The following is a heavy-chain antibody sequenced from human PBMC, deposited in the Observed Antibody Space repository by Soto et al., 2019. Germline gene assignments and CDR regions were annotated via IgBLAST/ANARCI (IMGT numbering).Heavy chain of an antibody. CDR3: VHKNGYKEGPYYHYGIDV. V-gene: IGHV2-5*02. Sequence: QITLKESGPTLVKPTQTLTLTCTFSGISLSISGVGVGWIRQPPGKALEWLAFIYWDDDKRFSPSLKSRLTITKDTLRDQVVLKMTNMDPVDTATYYCVHKNGYKEGPYYHYGIDVWGPGTTVIVSS. D-gene: IGHD5-12*01. CDR1: GISLSISGVG. CDR2: IYWDDDK. J-gene: IGHJ6*02.